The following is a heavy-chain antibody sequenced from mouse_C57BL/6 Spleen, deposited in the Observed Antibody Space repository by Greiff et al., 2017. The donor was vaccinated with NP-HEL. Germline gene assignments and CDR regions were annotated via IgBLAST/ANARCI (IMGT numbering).Heavy chain of an antibody. CDR2: IYPGNGDT. D-gene: IGHD1-3*01. J-gene: IGHJ4*01. CDR3: AGGQLRGDYYAMDY. V-gene: IGHV1-12*01. CDR1: GYTFTSYN. Sequence: QVQLQQSGAELVRPGASVKMSCKASGYTFTSYNMHWVKQTPRQGLEWIGAIYPGNGDTSYNQKFKGKATLTVDKSSSTAYMQLSSLTSEDSAVYFCAGGQLRGDYYAMDYWGQGTSVTVSS.